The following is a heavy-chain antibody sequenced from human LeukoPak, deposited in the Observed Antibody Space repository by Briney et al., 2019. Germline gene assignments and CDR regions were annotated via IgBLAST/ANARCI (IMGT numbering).Heavy chain of an antibody. Sequence: PGGSLRLSCAASGFXFSNYGIHWVRQAPGKGLEWVAIISYDGSNKNHADSVKGRFSISRDNSKNTLYLQMNSLRAEDTAVYYCAKPTPLLSAAMAGSEYWGQGTLVTVSS. J-gene: IGHJ4*02. CDR2: ISYDGSNK. CDR1: GFXFSNYG. CDR3: AKPTPLLSAAMAGSEY. D-gene: IGHD2-2*01. V-gene: IGHV3-30*18.